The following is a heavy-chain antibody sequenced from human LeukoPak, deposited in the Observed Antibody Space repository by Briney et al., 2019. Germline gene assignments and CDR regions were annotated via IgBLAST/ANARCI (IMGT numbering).Heavy chain of an antibody. V-gene: IGHV4-59*01. CDR3: ARYRAFDI. CDR1: GGSISGYY. J-gene: IGHJ3*02. CDR2: VYNSGNT. Sequence: SETLSLTCTVSGGSISGYYWSWIRQPPGEGLEWIGYVYNSGNTNYNPSLKSRVTISVDTSKNQFSLKLTSVTAADTAVYYCARYRAFDIWGRGTLVTVSS.